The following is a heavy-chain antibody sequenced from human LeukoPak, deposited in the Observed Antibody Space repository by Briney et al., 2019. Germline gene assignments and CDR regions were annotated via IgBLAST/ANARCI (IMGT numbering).Heavy chain of an antibody. CDR3: ARHWPPLPS. CDR1: GFTFSNYW. Sequence: TGGSLRLSCAASGFTFSNYWMGWVRQAPGKGLEWVAKIKQDGSEKVYVDSVKGRFTISRDNAKNSLYLQMNSLRAEDTAVYYCARHWPPLPSWGQGTLVTVSS. CDR2: IKQDGSEK. V-gene: IGHV3-7*05. J-gene: IGHJ5*02.